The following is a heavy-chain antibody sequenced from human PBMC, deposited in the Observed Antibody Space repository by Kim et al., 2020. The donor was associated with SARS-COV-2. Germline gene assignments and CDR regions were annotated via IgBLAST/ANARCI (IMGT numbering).Heavy chain of an antibody. Sequence: SETLSLTCTVSGGSISSSSYYWGWIRQPPGKGLEWIGSIYYSGSTYYNPSLKSRVTISVDTSKNQFSLKLSSVTAADTAVYYCARDPLSSRSNYYYGMDVWGQGTTVTVSS. D-gene: IGHD6-13*01. CDR2: IYYSGST. CDR1: GGSISSSSYY. CDR3: ARDPLSSRSNYYYGMDV. V-gene: IGHV4-39*07. J-gene: IGHJ6*02.